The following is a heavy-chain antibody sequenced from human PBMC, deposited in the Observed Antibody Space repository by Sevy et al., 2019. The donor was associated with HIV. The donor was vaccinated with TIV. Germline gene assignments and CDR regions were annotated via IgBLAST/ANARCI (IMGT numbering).Heavy chain of an antibody. J-gene: IGHJ6*02. CDR2: IKKDGSEK. D-gene: IGHD3-9*01. V-gene: IGHV3-7*01. CDR3: ARVHPNYDILTGYDGMDV. Sequence: GGSLRLSCAASGFTFSSYWMSWVRQAPGKGLEWVANIKKDGSEKYYVDSVKGRFTISRDNAKNSLYLQMNSLRAEDTVVYYCARVHPNYDILTGYDGMDVWGQGTTVTVSS. CDR1: GFTFSSYW.